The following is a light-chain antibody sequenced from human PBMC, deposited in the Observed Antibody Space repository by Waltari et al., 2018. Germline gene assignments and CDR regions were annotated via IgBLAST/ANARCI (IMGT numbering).Light chain of an antibody. Sequence: QSALTQPASVSGSPGQSITISCTGTSSDVGTYNYVSWYQQHPGKAPKLLIYDVSYRPSGVSYRLSGSKSGNTASLTISGLQAEEEADYYCSSYITTNTLELFGGGTSLTVL. V-gene: IGLV2-14*03. J-gene: IGLJ3*02. CDR3: SSYITTNTLEL. CDR1: SSDVGTYNY. CDR2: DVS.